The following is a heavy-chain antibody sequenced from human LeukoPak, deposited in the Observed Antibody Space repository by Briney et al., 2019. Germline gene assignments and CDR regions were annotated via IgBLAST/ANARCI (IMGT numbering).Heavy chain of an antibody. V-gene: IGHV3-64D*09. Sequence: PGGSLRLSCSASGFTFSNYAMHWVRQAPGKGLEYVSAISSNGGSTYYADSVKGRFTISRDNSKNTLYLQMSSLRAEDTAVYYCVKAQGGGYAYNWFDLWGQGTLVTVSS. J-gene: IGHJ5*02. CDR2: ISSNGGST. CDR1: GFTFSNYA. D-gene: IGHD5-12*01. CDR3: VKAQGGGYAYNWFDL.